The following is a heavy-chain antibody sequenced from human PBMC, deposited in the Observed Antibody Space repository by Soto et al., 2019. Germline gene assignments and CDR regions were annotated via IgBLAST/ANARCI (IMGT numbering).Heavy chain of an antibody. V-gene: IGHV1-18*01. CDR1: GYTFTSYG. Sequence: ASVKVSCKASGYTFTSYGISWVRQAPGQGLEWMGWISAYNGNTNYAQKLQGRVTMTTDTSTSTAYMELRSLRSDDTAVYYCARALIGIQLWSPEYYFDYWGQGTLVTVSS. J-gene: IGHJ4*02. CDR2: ISAYNGNT. CDR3: ARALIGIQLWSPEYYFDY. D-gene: IGHD5-18*01.